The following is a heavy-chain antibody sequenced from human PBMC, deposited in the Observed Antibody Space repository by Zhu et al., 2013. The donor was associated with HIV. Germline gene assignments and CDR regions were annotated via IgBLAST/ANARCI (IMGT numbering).Heavy chain of an antibody. Sequence: QVQLVQSGAEVKKPGASVKVSCKASGYTFTSYYMHWVRQAPGQGLEWMGIINPSGGSTSYAQKFQGRVTMTRDTSTSTVYMELSSLRSEDTAVYYCARIKYYYDSSGYPDAFDIWAKGQWSPSLQ. CDR3: ARIKYYYDSSGYPDAFDI. CDR2: INPSGGST. V-gene: IGHV1-46*01. CDR1: GYTFTSYY. D-gene: IGHD3-22*01. J-gene: IGHJ3*02.